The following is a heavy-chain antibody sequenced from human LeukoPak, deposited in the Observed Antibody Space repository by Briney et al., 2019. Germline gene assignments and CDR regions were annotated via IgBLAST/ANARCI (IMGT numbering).Heavy chain of an antibody. CDR1: GFTFSSYS. Sequence: GGSLRLSCAASGFTFSSYSMNWVRQAPGKGLEWVSYISSSSSTIYYADSVKGRFTISRDNAKNSLYLQMNSLRDEDTAVYYCARGAPRYYDSSGFDCWGQGTLVTVSS. D-gene: IGHD3-22*01. V-gene: IGHV3-48*02. CDR2: ISSSSSTI. J-gene: IGHJ4*02. CDR3: ARGAPRYYDSSGFDC.